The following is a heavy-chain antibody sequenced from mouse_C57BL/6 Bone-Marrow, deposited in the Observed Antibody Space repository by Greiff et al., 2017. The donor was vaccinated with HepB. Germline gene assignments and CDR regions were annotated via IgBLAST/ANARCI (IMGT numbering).Heavy chain of an antibody. CDR2: INPGSGGT. D-gene: IGHD4-1*01. J-gene: IGHJ2*01. CDR1: GYAFTNYL. V-gene: IGHV1-54*01. CDR3: ARETGKDY. Sequence: VQLQQSGAELVRPGTSVKVSCKASGYAFTNYLIEWVKQRPGQGLEWIGVINPGSGGTNYNEKFKGKATLTADKSSSTAYMQLSSLTSEDSAVYFCARETGKDYWGQGTTLTVSS.